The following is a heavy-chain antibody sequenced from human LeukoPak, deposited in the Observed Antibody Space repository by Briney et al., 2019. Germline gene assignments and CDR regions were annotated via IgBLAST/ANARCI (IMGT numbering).Heavy chain of an antibody. J-gene: IGHJ3*02. V-gene: IGHV5-51*01. CDR3: ARQQWRPFDI. CDR2: IYPADSDT. D-gene: IGHD6-19*01. Sequence: GEALKISCKDSGYIFTSSWIVWGLQMPGKGLEWMGIIYPADSDTRYTPSLQGQFTFSADKSISTAYLQLSSLKAADTAMYYCARQQWRPFDIWGQGTMVTVSS. CDR1: GYIFTSSW.